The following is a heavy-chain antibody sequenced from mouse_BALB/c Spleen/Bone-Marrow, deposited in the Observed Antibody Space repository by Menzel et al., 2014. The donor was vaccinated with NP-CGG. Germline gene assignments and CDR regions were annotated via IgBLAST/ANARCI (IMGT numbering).Heavy chain of an antibody. D-gene: IGHD2-1*01. CDR2: IHPNSGNT. J-gene: IGHJ1*01. CDR3: ARDGNPYWYFDV. V-gene: IGHV1S130*01. Sequence: QVQLQQSGSVLVRPGDSVKLSCKASGYTFTSTWIHWAKQRPGQGLEWIGEIHPNSGNTKYNEKLKGKATLTSDKSSSTAYMELSSLTSEDSAVYYCARDGNPYWYFDVWGAGTTVTVSS. CDR1: GYTFTSTW.